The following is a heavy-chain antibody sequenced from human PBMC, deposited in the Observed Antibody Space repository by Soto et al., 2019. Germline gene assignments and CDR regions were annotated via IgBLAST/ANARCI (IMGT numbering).Heavy chain of an antibody. CDR1: GYTFTSYA. Sequence: ASVKVSCKASGYTFTSYAMHWVRQAPGQRLEWMGWINAGNGNTKYSQKFQGRVTITRDTSASTAYMELSSLRSEDTAVYYCARRKWFEVFYYYGMDVWGQGTTVTVSS. CDR2: INAGNGNT. J-gene: IGHJ6*02. D-gene: IGHD3-10*01. V-gene: IGHV1-3*01. CDR3: ARRKWFEVFYYYGMDV.